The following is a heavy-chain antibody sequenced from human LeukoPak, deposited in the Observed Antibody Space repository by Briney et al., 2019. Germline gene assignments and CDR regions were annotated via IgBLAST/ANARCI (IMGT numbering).Heavy chain of an antibody. CDR3: ARHRATGTWSDFDY. CDR1: GYTFTHNW. Sequence: PGESLKISCKVSGYTFTHNWIGWVRQKPGRGLEWLGVIFPADSNTAYNSSFRGQVTISVDKSIDTAYLQWGSLKASDSAIYYCARHRATGTWSDFDYRGQGTVVTVSS. V-gene: IGHV5-51*01. D-gene: IGHD1-14*01. CDR2: IFPADSNT. J-gene: IGHJ4*02.